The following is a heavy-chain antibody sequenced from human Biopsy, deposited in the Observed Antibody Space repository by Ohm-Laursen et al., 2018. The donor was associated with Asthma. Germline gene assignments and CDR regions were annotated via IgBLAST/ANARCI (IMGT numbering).Heavy chain of an antibody. D-gene: IGHD3-3*01. Sequence: SLRLSCTASGFTFGDYCMSWVRQVPGQGLEWVANIEHDGSEKNHVDSLKGRFTISRDNAKNLLFLQMNSLRAEDTAVYYCARTFHFWSPYHAEHYQLWGQGTLVTVS. CDR3: ARTFHFWSPYHAEHYQL. V-gene: IGHV3-7*01. CDR1: GFTFGDYC. J-gene: IGHJ1*01. CDR2: IEHDGSEK.